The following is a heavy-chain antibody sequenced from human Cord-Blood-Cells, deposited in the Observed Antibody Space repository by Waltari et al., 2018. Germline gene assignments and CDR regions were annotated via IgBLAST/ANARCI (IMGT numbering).Heavy chain of an antibody. D-gene: IGHD3-10*01. J-gene: IGHJ4*02. CDR1: GYTLTGYY. CDR3: AGDNSSSGSYRFDY. Sequence: QVQLVQSGAEVKKPDASVKFSCKASGYTLTGYYMHWVRQAPGQGLEWMGCINPNSGGTNYAQKFQGRVTMTRDTSISTAYMEPSRLRYGDTAVYYCAGDNSSSGSYRFDYWGQGTLVTVSS. CDR2: INPNSGGT. V-gene: IGHV1-2*02.